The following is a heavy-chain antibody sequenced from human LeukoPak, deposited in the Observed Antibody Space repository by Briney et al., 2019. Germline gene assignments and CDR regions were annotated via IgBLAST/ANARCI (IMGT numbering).Heavy chain of an antibody. Sequence: GRSLRLSCAASGFTFDDYAMHWVRQAPGKGLEWVSRISWNSGDIAYADPVKGRFTISRDNAKNSLYLQMNSLGPEDTASYYCAKGAGSSSFFYLRDPYFQHWGQGTLVTVSS. D-gene: IGHD6-19*01. CDR2: ISWNSGDI. CDR1: GFTFDDYA. J-gene: IGHJ1*01. V-gene: IGHV3-9*01. CDR3: AKGAGSSSFFYLRDPYFQH.